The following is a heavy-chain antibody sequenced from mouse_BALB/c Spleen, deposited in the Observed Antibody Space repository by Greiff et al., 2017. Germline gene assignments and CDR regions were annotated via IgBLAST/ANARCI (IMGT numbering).Heavy chain of an antibody. CDR1: GYTFTDYE. D-gene: IGHD6-1*01. J-gene: IGHJ3*01. CDR3: TRLLRPASGFAY. V-gene: IGHV1-15*01. CDR2: IDPETGGT. Sequence: QVQLQQSGAELVRPGASVTLSCKASGYTFTDYEMHWVKQTPVHGLEWIGAIDPETGGTAYNQKFKGKATLTADKSSSTAYMELRSLTSEDSAVYYCTRLLRPASGFAYWGQGTLVTVSA.